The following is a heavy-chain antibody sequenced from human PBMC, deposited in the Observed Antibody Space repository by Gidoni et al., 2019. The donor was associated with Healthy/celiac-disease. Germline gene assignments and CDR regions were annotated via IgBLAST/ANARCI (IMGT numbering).Heavy chain of an antibody. J-gene: IGHJ4*02. D-gene: IGHD3-16*02. V-gene: IGHV3-64*01. Sequence: EVQLVESGGGLVQPGGSLRLSCAASGFTFSSYAMHWVRQAPGKGLEYVSAISSNGGSTYYANSVKGRFTISRDNSKNTLYLQMGSLRAEDMAVYYCARVQPHDYVWGSYRYGTFDYWGQGTLVTVSS. CDR3: ARVQPHDYVWGSYRYGTFDY. CDR2: ISSNGGST. CDR1: GFTFSSYA.